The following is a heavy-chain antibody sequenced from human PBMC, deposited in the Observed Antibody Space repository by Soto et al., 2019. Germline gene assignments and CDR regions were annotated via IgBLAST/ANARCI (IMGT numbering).Heavy chain of an antibody. CDR3: TRDRTSTQNYYYYYMDV. CDR1: GFTFGDYA. V-gene: IGHV3-49*03. Sequence: PGGSLILSCTASGFTFGDYAMSGFRQAPGKGLEWVGFIRSKAYGGTTEYAASVKGRFTISRDDSKSIAYLQMNSLKTEDTAVYYCTRDRTSTQNYYYYYMDVWGKGTTVTVSS. CDR2: IRSKAYGGTT. J-gene: IGHJ6*03.